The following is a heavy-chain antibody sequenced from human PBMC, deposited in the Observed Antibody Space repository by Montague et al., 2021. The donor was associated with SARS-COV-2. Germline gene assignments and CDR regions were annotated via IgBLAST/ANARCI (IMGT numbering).Heavy chain of an antibody. Sequence: CAISGDSVSRNSAARNRIRQSPSRGLEWLGRTYYRSKWYNDYAVSVKSRITINPDTSKNQISLQLNSVTPEDTAVYYCARTSASSDYWGQGTLVTVSS. V-gene: IGHV6-1*01. D-gene: IGHD1-26*01. CDR3: ARTSASSDY. J-gene: IGHJ4*02. CDR2: TYYRSKWYN. CDR1: GDSVSRNSAA.